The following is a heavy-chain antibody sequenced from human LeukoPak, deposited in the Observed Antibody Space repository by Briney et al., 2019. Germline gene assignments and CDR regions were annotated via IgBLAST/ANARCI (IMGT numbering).Heavy chain of an antibody. J-gene: IGHJ3*01. CDR1: GGSITTSDYY. CDR2: IYYSGTT. Sequence: PSETLSLTCAVYGGSITTSDYYWGWIRQPPGKGLEWIGSIYYSGTTYYNPSLKSRVTMSLDTSKNQFSLKVTSVTAADTAVYYCAKNLRGSPGAFDLWGQGTMVTFSS. V-gene: IGHV4-39*01. CDR3: AKNLRGSPGAFDL. D-gene: IGHD5-12*01.